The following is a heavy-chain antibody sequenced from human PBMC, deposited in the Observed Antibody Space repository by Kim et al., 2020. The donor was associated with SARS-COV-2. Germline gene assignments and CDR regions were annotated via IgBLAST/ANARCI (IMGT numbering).Heavy chain of an antibody. CDR3: SRDTPGGLVVPAAMPNFAGYYGMDV. Sequence: GGSLRLSCAASGFTFSSYSMNWVRQAPGKGLEWVSSISSSSSYIYYADSVKGRFTISRDNAKNSLYLQMNSLRAEDTAVYYCSRDTPGGLVVPAAMPNFAGYYGMDVWGQGTTVTVSS. D-gene: IGHD2-2*01. CDR1: GFTFSSYS. V-gene: IGHV3-21*01. J-gene: IGHJ6*02. CDR2: ISSSSSYI.